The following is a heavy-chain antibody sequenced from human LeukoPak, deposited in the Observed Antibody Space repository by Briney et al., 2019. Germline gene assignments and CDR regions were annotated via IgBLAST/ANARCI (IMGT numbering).Heavy chain of an antibody. V-gene: IGHV3-66*01. D-gene: IGHD3-16*01. J-gene: IGHJ4*02. CDR3: ARDLTLITRSATNYNY. CDR2: IYSGGST. Sequence: GGSLRLSCAASGFTVSSNYMSWVRQAPGKGLEWVSVIYSGGSTYYADSVKGRFTISRDNSKNTLYLQMNSLRAEDTAVYYCARDLTLITRSATNYNYWGQGTLVTVSS. CDR1: GFTVSSNY.